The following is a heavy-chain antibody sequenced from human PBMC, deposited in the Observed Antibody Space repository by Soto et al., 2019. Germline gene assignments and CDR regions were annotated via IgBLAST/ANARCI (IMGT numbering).Heavy chain of an antibody. D-gene: IGHD6-19*01. CDR2: VYPGDSDT. Sequence: PGESLKISCKASGYIFTSYWIGWVRQMPGKGLEWLGIVYPGDSDTRYSPSFQGTISADKSISTAYLQWSDLKASDTAMYYCARPKIAVAGIIGAFDIWGQGTMVTVSS. J-gene: IGHJ3*02. CDR3: ARPKIAVAGIIGAFDI. V-gene: IGHV5-51*01. CDR1: GYIFTSYW.